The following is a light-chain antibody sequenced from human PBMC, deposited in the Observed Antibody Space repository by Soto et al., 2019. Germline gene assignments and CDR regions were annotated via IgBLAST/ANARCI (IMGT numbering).Light chain of an antibody. CDR1: QSISVW. CDR2: DAS. CDR3: QQYNNYPFT. J-gene: IGKJ3*01. Sequence: DIQMTQFPSTLSASIGDRVTITCWASQSISVWMAWYKQIPGKAPQLLIYDASNLQSGVPSRFSGAGSGTEFTLTVSSLQPDDSATYYCQQYNNYPFTFGPGTTVHIK. V-gene: IGKV1-5*01.